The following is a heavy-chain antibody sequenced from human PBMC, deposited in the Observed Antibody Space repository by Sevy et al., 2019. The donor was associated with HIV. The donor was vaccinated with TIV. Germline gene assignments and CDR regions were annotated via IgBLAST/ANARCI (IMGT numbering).Heavy chain of an antibody. CDR2: INHSGST. V-gene: IGHV4-34*01. J-gene: IGHJ4*02. CDR3: ARYRVAGNFDY. Sequence: SETLSLTCAVYGGSFSGYHWSWIRQPPGKGLEWIGEINHSGSTNYNPSLKSRVTISVDTSKNQFSLKLNSVTAADTAVYYCARYRVAGNFDYWGQGTLVTVSS. D-gene: IGHD6-19*01. CDR1: GGSFSGYH.